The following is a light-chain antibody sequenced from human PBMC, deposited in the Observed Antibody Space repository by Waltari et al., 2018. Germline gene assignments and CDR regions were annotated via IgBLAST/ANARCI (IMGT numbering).Light chain of an antibody. CDR3: QQYDTSPLT. CDR2: TAS. J-gene: IGKJ4*01. Sequence: EIVLTQSPGTLSLSPGERATLSCKTSQSVNDKYLAWYQQRPGQAPRLLFYTASTRITGIPDRFRGSGSGTDFTLTIDRLEPEDFAMYYCQQYDTSPLTFGGGTRVGI. V-gene: IGKV3-20*01. CDR1: QSVNDKY.